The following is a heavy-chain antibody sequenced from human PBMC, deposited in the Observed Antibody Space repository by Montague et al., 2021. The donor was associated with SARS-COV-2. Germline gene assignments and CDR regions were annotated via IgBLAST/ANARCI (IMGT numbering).Heavy chain of an antibody. J-gene: IGHJ6*01. Sequence: PALVKPTQTLTLTCTFSGFTFSSGGVCVGWIRQPPGQALEWLTVXYWXDDKRYSPSLRNRLTITKDTSKNQVVLTMTNTDPVGTATYYCVHSVVVVVSGDGRTCGMDVWGQGTTVTVSS. CDR3: VHSVVVVVSGDGRTCGMDV. V-gene: IGHV2-5*01. CDR2: XYWXDDK. CDR1: GFTFSSGGVC. D-gene: IGHD2-15*01.